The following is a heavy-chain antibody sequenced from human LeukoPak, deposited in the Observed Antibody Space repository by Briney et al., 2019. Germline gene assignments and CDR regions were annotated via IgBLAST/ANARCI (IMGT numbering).Heavy chain of an antibody. V-gene: IGHV4-4*02. CDR2: IYHSGST. CDR3: ASETYYYGSGSRYKGV. D-gene: IGHD3-10*01. Sequence: SETLSLTCAVSGGSISSSNWWSWVRQPPGKGLEWIGEIYHSGSTNYNPSLKSRVTISVDTSKNQFSLKLSSVTAADTAVYYCASETYYYGSGSRYKGVWGKGTTVTVSS. J-gene: IGHJ6*04. CDR1: GGSISSSNW.